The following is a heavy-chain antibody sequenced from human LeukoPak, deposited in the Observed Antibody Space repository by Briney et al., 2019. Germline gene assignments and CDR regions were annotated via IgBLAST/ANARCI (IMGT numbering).Heavy chain of an antibody. V-gene: IGHV4-39*01. Sequence: SETLSLTCTVPGGSISGSGYYWGWIRQPPGKGLEWIGSIYYSGSTYYNPSLKSRVTIPVDTSKNQFPLRLRSVTAAATAVYYCARGLVWGQGTLVTVSS. CDR3: ARGLV. J-gene: IGHJ4*02. CDR1: GGSISGSGYY. D-gene: IGHD6-19*01. CDR2: IYYSGST.